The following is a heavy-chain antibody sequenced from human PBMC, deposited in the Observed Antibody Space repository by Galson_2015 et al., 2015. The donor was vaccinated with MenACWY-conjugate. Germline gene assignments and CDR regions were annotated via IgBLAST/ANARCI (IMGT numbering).Heavy chain of an antibody. J-gene: IGHJ4*02. Sequence: SLRLSCAASGSTFSDYYMSWIRQAPGKGLEWVSYISYSSSYTNYADSVKGRFTISRDNAKNSLYLQMNSLRAEDTAVYYCARGAIAAAGTFVYWGQGTLVTVSP. D-gene: IGHD6-13*01. CDR2: ISYSSSYT. V-gene: IGHV3-11*05. CDR3: ARGAIAAAGTFVY. CDR1: GSTFSDYY.